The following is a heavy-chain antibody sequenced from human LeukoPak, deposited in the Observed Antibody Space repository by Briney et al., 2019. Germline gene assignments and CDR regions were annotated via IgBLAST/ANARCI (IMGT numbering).Heavy chain of an antibody. J-gene: IGHJ6*03. CDR3: ARDRITMVRGVPYYYYYYMDV. D-gene: IGHD3-10*01. CDR1: GGTFSSYA. CDR2: IIPIFGTA. V-gene: IGHV1-69*06. Sequence: SVKVSCKASGGTFSSYAISWVRQAPGQGLEWMGGIIPIFGTANYAQKFQGRVTITADKSTSTAYMELSSLRSEDTAVYYCARDRITMVRGVPYYYYYYMDVWGKGTTVTVSS.